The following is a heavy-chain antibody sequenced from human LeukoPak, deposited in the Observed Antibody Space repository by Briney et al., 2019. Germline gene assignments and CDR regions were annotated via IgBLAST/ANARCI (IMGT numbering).Heavy chain of an antibody. J-gene: IGHJ3*02. CDR3: AREAEQLAGAFDI. CDR1: GFTVSSNY. CDR2: IYSGGST. Sequence: GGSLRLSCAASGFTVSSNYMSWVSQAPGKGLEWVSVIYSGGSTYYADSVKGRSTISRDNSKNTLYLQMNSLRAEDTAVYYCAREAEQLAGAFDIWGQGTMVTVSS. V-gene: IGHV3-66*02. D-gene: IGHD6-6*01.